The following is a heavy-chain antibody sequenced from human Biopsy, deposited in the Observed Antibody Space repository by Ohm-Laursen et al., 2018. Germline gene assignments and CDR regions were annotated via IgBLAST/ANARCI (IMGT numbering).Heavy chain of an antibody. CDR1: GFTFSSYW. CDR3: AEGDWIYYFDY. Sequence: SLRLSCAASGFTFSSYWMHWVRQVPGKGLEWVSGIDGSGSSTYYADSVKGRFTISRDNSKNTLYLQMNSLRAEDTAVYYCAEGDWIYYFDYWGQGTLVTVSS. CDR2: IDGSGSST. J-gene: IGHJ4*02. D-gene: IGHD2-21*02. V-gene: IGHV3-23*05.